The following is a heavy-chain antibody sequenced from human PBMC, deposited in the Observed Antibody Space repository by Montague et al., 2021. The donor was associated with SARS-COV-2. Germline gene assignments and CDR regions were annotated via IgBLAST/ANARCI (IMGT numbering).Heavy chain of an antibody. J-gene: IGHJ4*02. CDR1: GGSISTYY. CDR3: ASPGGYCTGGSCYYVY. CDR2: IYYSGST. Sequence: SETLSLTCSVSGGSISTYYWSWIRQPPGKGLEWIGYIYYSGSTNYNSSLKSRVTISIDTSKNQFSLELSSVTAADMAVYYCASPGGYCTGGSCYYVYWGQGTLVTVSS. V-gene: IGHV4-59*01. D-gene: IGHD2-15*01.